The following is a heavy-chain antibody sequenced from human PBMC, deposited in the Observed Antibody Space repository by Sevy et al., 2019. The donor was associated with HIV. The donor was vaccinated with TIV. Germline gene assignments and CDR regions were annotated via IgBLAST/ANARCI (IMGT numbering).Heavy chain of an antibody. J-gene: IGHJ4*02. Sequence: SVKVSCKASGGTFSSYGISWVRQAPGQGLEWMGGIIPILGTVNYAQKFQGRVTITADESTKTAYMELSSLRSEDTTVYYCARGGGNGWYYFDYWGQETLVTVSS. CDR3: ARGGGNGWYYFDY. V-gene: IGHV1-69*13. CDR1: GGTFSSYG. CDR2: IIPILGTV. D-gene: IGHD6-19*01.